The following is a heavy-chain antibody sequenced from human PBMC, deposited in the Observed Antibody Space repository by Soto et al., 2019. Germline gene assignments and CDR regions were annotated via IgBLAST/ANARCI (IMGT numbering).Heavy chain of an antibody. CDR1: GRSISRYY. V-gene: IGHV4-59*01. D-gene: IGHD4-17*01. CDR2: IYYSGST. Sequence: PETLSLTCTVSGRSISRYYWSWIRQPPGKGLEWIGYIYYSGSTNYNPSLKSRVTISVDTSKNQFSLKLSSVTAADTAVYYCARADYAYHLRAFDIWGQGTMVTVSS. J-gene: IGHJ3*02. CDR3: ARADYAYHLRAFDI.